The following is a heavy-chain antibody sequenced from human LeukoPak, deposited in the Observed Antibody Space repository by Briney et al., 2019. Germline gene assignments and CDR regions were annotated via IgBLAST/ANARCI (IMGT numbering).Heavy chain of an antibody. CDR2: ISSGSTYT. J-gene: IGHJ4*02. Sequence: KPGGSLRLSCEVSGFTFSDHYMSWIRQAPGKRLEWVSYISSGSTYTNYADSVEGRFTISRDNAKNSLYLQMNSLRAEDTAVYYCARVAWYSSLYYFDYWGQGTLVTVSS. CDR3: ARVAWYSSLYYFDY. D-gene: IGHD6-13*01. CDR1: GFTFSDHY. V-gene: IGHV3-11*05.